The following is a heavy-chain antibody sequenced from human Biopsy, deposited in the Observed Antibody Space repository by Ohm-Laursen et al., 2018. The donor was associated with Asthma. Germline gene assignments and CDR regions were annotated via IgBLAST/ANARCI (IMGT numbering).Heavy chain of an antibody. V-gene: IGHV1-3*04. CDR1: GYNFISFA. J-gene: IGHJ3*01. CDR2: VNTGNGDT. D-gene: IGHD3-9*01. CDR3: ARTYYDFLTGQVKDVFGV. Sequence: EASVKVSCKASGYNFISFAIHWVCQAPGQRLEWMGWVNTGNGDTKYSQKFQGRVTITRDTSASTAYMELRSLRSEDTATYYCARTYYDFLTGQVKDVFGVWGQGTMVTVSS.